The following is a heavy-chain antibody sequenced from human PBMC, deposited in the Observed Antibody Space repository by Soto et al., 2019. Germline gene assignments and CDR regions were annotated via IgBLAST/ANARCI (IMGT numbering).Heavy chain of an antibody. CDR2: ISGYNGNT. CDR3: ARNSSSSSWFDP. J-gene: IGHJ5*02. V-gene: IGHV1-18*01. Sequence: QVQLVQSGDEVKTPGASVKVSCKTSGYTFFSYGISWVRQAPGQGLAWMGWISGYNGNTNYAQKFQDRVTMTADTSTRTAYMEMRSLRSDDTAFYYCARNSSSSSWFDPWGHVTLVTVSS. CDR1: GYTFFSYG. D-gene: IGHD6-6*01.